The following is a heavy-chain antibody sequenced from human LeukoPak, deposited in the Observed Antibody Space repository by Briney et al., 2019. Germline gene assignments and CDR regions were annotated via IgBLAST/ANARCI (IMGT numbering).Heavy chain of an antibody. D-gene: IGHD1-14*01. Sequence: PSETLSLTCTDSGVAISIYYWSSIRQPPGKGLEWIGYIYYSGSTNYNPSLQSRVTISVDMSKNQFSLKLTSVPAADTAVYYCARHNPGRSKCFNYWGQGTPVSVSS. CDR3: ARHNPGRSKCFNY. CDR1: GVAISIYY. V-gene: IGHV4-59*08. J-gene: IGHJ4*01. CDR2: IYYSGST.